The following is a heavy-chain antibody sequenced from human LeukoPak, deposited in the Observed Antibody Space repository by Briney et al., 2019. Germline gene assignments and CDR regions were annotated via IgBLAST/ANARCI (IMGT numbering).Heavy chain of an antibody. CDR3: AVGYCSGGSCYSVEWFDP. D-gene: IGHD2-15*01. Sequence: ASAKVSCKASGYTFTTYDINWVRQATGQGLQWMGWINPNSGNTGYAQKFQGRITITRDMSTSTAYMELSSLRSEDTAVYYCAVGYCSGGSCYSVEWFDPWGQGTLVTVSS. CDR1: GYTFTTYD. V-gene: IGHV1-8*03. J-gene: IGHJ5*02. CDR2: INPNSGNT.